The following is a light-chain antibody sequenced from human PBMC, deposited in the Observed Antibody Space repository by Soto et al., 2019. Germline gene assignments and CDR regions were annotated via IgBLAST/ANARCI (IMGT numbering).Light chain of an antibody. J-gene: IGKJ1*01. Sequence: IVITHSPATLSVSPWERATLSFRSSQSISSNLAWYQQKPGQDPRLLMFRTSSRATGFPARFSGSGSGTDFPLTISRLEPEDFAVYYCQQYGGSGTFGQGTKVDIK. CDR1: QSISSN. CDR2: RTS. CDR3: QQYGGSGT. V-gene: IGKV3-20*01.